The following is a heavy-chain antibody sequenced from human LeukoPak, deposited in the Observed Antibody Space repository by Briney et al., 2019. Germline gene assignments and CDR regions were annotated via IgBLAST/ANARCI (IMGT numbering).Heavy chain of an antibody. CDR2: ISAYNGNT. J-gene: IGHJ4*02. CDR1: GYTFTSYG. CDR3: ARDFSLSTVVTHYFDY. Sequence: ASVKVSCKASGYTFTSYGISWVRQAPGQGLEWMGWISAYNGNTNYAQKLQGRVTVTTDTSTSTAYMELRSLRSDDTAVYYCARDFSLSTVVTHYFDYWGQGTLVTVSS. V-gene: IGHV1-18*01. D-gene: IGHD4-23*01.